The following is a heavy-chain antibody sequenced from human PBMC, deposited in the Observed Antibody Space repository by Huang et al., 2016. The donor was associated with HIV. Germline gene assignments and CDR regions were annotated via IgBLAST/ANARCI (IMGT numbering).Heavy chain of an antibody. CDR3: ARGITGTTFYYYNMDV. CDR2: ISSYGGST. D-gene: IGHD1-20*01. J-gene: IGHJ6*03. V-gene: IGHV3-30*09. CDR1: GFIFGTFN. Sequence: QVQLVEYGGGVIQPGRSLRLSCAASGFIFGTFNMHWVRQAPGKGVEGIAFISSYGGSTYYGDAGKGRCAISRDNSKNTLYLQMNSLRTEDTAVYYCARGITGTTFYYYNMDVWGKGTTVIVSS.